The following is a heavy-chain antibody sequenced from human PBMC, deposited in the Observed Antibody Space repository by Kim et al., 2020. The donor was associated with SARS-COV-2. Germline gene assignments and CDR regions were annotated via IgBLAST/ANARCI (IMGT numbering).Heavy chain of an antibody. CDR3: ARAEYSSSSLPYYYYYYMDV. CDR1: GGSISSYY. Sequence: SETLSLTCTVSGGSISSYYWSWIRQPPGKGLEWIGYIYYSGSTNYNPSLKSRVTISVDTSKNQFSLKLSSVTAADTAVYYCARAEYSSSSLPYYYYYYMDVWGKGTTVTVSS. J-gene: IGHJ6*03. D-gene: IGHD6-6*01. V-gene: IGHV4-59*01. CDR2: IYYSGST.